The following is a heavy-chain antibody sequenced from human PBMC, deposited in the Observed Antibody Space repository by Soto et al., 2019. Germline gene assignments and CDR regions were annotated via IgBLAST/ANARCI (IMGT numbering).Heavy chain of an antibody. D-gene: IGHD3-16*02. CDR1: GYNFTNHA. CDR2: INAATGNT. Sequence: QVDIVQSGAEVKIPGASVNVSCRCSGYNFTNHAMHWVRQAPGQRLAWLGWINAATGNTQFSEKFQDSDTMIRDTSANPAYLELSSLRSEDTAVDYCVRGAVRRPPRTRAVDLWGRGTLVTVSS. CDR3: VRGAVRRPPRTRAVDL. V-gene: IGHV1-3*01. J-gene: IGHJ2*01.